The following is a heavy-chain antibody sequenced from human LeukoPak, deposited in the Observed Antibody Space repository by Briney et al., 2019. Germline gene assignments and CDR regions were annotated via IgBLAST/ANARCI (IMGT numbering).Heavy chain of an antibody. CDR1: GGSISSSSYY. Sequence: SETLSLTCTVPGGSISSSSYYWGWTRQPPGKGLEWIGSIYYSGSTYYNPSLKSRVTISVDTSKNQFSLKLSSVTAADTAVYYCARRGVVAPYNWFDPWGQGTLVTVSS. CDR3: ARRGVVAPYNWFDP. D-gene: IGHD3-22*01. V-gene: IGHV4-39*01. CDR2: IYYSGST. J-gene: IGHJ5*02.